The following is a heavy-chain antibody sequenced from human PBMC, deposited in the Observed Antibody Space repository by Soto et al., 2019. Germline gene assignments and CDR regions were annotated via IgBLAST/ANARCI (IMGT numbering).Heavy chain of an antibody. CDR2: INHSGST. CDR1: GGSFSGYY. CDR3: ARVSPYYYYYGMDV. Sequence: SETLSLTCAVYGGSFSGYYWSWIRQPPGKGLEWIGEINHSGSTNYNPSLKSRVTISVDTSKNQFSLKLSSVTAADTAVYYCARVSPYYYYYGMDVWGQGTTVTVSS. V-gene: IGHV4-34*01. D-gene: IGHD3-3*02. J-gene: IGHJ6*02.